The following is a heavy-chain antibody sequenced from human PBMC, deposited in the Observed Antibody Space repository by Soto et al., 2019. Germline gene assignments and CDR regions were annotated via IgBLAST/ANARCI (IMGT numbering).Heavy chain of an antibody. Sequence: EVQLVESGGGLVQPGRSLRLSCAASGFTFDDYAMHWVRQAPGKGLEWVSGISWNSGSIGYADSVKGRFTISRDNAKNSLYLQMNSLRAEDTALYYCAKDIRYYDSSGYSGWDYYYGMDVWGQGTTVTVSS. CDR1: GFTFDDYA. D-gene: IGHD3-22*01. J-gene: IGHJ6*02. V-gene: IGHV3-9*01. CDR2: ISWNSGSI. CDR3: AKDIRYYDSSGYSGWDYYYGMDV.